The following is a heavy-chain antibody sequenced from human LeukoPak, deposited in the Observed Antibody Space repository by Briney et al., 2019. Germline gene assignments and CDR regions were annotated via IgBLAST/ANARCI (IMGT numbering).Heavy chain of an antibody. CDR1: GFTFSGDY. Sequence: PGGSLRLSCAASGFTFSGDYMSWIRQAPGKGLEWVSYISSVGSSIVYADSVKGRFTISRDNAKNSLYLQMNSLRAEDTAVYYCARDTLGRVGATGTFDYWGQGTLVTVSS. V-gene: IGHV3-11*04. J-gene: IGHJ4*02. D-gene: IGHD1-26*01. CDR2: ISSVGSSI. CDR3: ARDTLGRVGATGTFDY.